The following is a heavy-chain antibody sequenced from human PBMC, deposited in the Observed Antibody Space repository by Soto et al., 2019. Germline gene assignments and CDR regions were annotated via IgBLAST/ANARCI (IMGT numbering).Heavy chain of an antibody. Sequence: GGSLRLSFEASGFTFTGNPFTWFARPPGKGLEWLSAISGTGVSTFYADSVKGLFTISRDNSRNTLYLQMNSLRVEDTAIYYCAKNRDGYYYTGTDVWGQGTTVTV. V-gene: IGHV3-23*01. J-gene: IGHJ6*02. CDR1: GFTFTGNP. CDR2: ISGTGVST. CDR3: AKNRDGYYYTGTDV.